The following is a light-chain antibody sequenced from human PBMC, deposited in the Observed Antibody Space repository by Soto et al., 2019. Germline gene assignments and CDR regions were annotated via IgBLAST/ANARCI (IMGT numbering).Light chain of an antibody. V-gene: IGLV2-11*01. CDR1: SSDVGGYNH. J-gene: IGLJ2*01. CDR3: CSYAGSYTLV. CDR2: DVT. Sequence: QSALTQPRSVSGSPGQSVTISCTGTSSDVGGYNHVSWYQQLPGKAPKLMIYDVTKRPSGVPDRFSGSKSGNTASLTISGLQAEDEADYYCCSYAGSYTLVFGGGTKLTVL.